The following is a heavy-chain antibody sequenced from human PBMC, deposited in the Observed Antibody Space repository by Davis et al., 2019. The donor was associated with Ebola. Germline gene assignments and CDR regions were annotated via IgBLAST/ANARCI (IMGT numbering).Heavy chain of an antibody. J-gene: IGHJ3*02. CDR3: ARRLYYYDSSGYSAGAFDI. CDR1: GGSISSSSYY. D-gene: IGHD3-22*01. Sequence: MPSETLSLTCTVSGGSISSSSYYWGWIRQPPGKGLEWIGSIYYSGSTYYNPSLKSRVTISVDTSKNQFSLKLSSVTAADTAVYYCARRLYYYDSSGYSAGAFDIWGQGTMVTVSS. V-gene: IGHV4-39*01. CDR2: IYYSGST.